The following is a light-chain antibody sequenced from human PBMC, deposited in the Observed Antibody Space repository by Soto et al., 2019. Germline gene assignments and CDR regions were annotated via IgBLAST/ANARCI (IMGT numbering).Light chain of an antibody. CDR1: QSVSSY. CDR2: DAS. V-gene: IGKV3-11*01. J-gene: IGKJ4*01. Sequence: EIVLTQSPATLSLSPGERATLSCRASQSVSSYLAWYQQKPGQAHRLLIYDASHRATGIPARFSGSGYGTDFTLTISSLEPEEFAVYYCQQRSNWPLTFGGGTKVEIK. CDR3: QQRSNWPLT.